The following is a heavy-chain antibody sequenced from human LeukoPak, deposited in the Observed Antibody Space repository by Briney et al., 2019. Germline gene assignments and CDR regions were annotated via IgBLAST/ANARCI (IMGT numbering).Heavy chain of an antibody. Sequence: PGGSLRLSCAASGFTFSSHAMHWVRQAPGKGLEWAAAISHDGSNKYHADSVKGRFTISRDNSKNTVYLQMNSLRAEDTAVYFCAGSPKYSSSWYEYFQHWGQGTLVTVSS. CDR2: ISHDGSNK. CDR3: AGSPKYSSSWYEYFQH. J-gene: IGHJ1*01. V-gene: IGHV3-30*01. D-gene: IGHD6-13*01. CDR1: GFTFSSHA.